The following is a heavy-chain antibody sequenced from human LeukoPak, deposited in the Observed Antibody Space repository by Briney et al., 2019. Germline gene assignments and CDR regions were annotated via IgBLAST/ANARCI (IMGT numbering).Heavy chain of an antibody. CDR2: IIPIFGTA. V-gene: IGHV1-69*13. J-gene: IGHJ6*02. CDR3: AADPRYCSGGSCYRGYYGMDV. CDR1: GGTFSSYA. Sequence: SVKVSCKASGGTFSSYAISWVRQAPGQGLEWMGGIIPIFGTANYAQKFQGRVTITADESTSTAYMELSSLRSEDTAVYYCAADPRYCSGGSCYRGYYGMDVWGQGTTVTVSS. D-gene: IGHD2-15*01.